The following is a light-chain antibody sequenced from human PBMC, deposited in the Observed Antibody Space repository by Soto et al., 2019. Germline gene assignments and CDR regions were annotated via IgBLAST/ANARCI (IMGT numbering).Light chain of an antibody. CDR3: QQYGSSHWT. Sequence: IVLTQSPGTLSLSPGERATLSCRASQSVSSYLAWYQQKPGQAPRLVIYGASSRATGVPDRFSGSGSGTDFTLTISRLEPEDFAVYYCQQYGSSHWTFGQGTKV. CDR2: GAS. CDR1: QSVSSY. J-gene: IGKJ1*01. V-gene: IGKV3-20*01.